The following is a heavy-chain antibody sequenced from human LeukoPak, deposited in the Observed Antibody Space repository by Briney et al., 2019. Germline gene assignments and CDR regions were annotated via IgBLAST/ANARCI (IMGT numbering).Heavy chain of an antibody. CDR1: GGTFSSYT. Sequence: SVKVSCKASGGTFSSYTISWVRQAPGQGLEWMGRLIPILGIANYAQKFQSRVTITADKSTSTAYMELSSLRSKDTAVYYCAIYYTRTTEYDILTGYFLDYWGQGTLVTVSS. CDR2: LIPILGIA. D-gene: IGHD3-9*01. CDR3: AIYYTRTTEYDILTGYFLDY. V-gene: IGHV1-69*02. J-gene: IGHJ4*02.